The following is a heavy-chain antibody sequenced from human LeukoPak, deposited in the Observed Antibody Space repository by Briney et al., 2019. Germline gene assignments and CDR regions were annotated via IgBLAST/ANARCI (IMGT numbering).Heavy chain of an antibody. CDR2: INTNTGNP. V-gene: IGHV7-4-1*02. CDR3: AKLYSSYSSNQIDY. Sequence: GASVKVSCKASGYTFTSYGISWVRQAPGQGLEWMGWINTNTGNPTYAQGFTGRFVFSLDTSVSTAYLQISSLKAEDTAVYYCAKLYSSYSSNQIDYWGQGTLVTVSS. CDR1: GYTFTSYG. D-gene: IGHD6-13*01. J-gene: IGHJ4*02.